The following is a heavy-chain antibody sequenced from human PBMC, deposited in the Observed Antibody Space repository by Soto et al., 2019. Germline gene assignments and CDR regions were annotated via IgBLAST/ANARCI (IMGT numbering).Heavy chain of an antibody. CDR2: IWYDGSNK. CDR3: ATGSEIYYYYMDV. J-gene: IGHJ6*03. V-gene: IGHV3-33*01. Sequence: QVQLVESGGGVVQPGRSLRLSCAASGFTFSSYGMHWVRQAPGKGLEWVAVIWYDGSNKYYADSVKGRFTISRDNSKNTLYLQMNSLRAEDTAVYYCATGSEIYYYYMDVWGKGTTVTVSS. CDR1: GFTFSSYG.